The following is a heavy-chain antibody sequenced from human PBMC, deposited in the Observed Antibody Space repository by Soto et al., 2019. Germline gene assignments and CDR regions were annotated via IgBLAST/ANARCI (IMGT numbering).Heavy chain of an antibody. CDR1: GGSISSSRSY. V-gene: IGHV4-39*01. CDR2: IFYAGNT. D-gene: IGHD6-13*01. Sequence: SEILSLTCNVSGGSISSSRSYWAWFRQPPGKVLEWIANIFYAGNTYYNPSLKSRVTVSVDTSKNQFSLKLDSVTAADTAVHYCARHAAAPGIDFWFDPRGQGTLVTVSA. CDR3: ARHAAAPGIDFWFDP. J-gene: IGHJ5*02.